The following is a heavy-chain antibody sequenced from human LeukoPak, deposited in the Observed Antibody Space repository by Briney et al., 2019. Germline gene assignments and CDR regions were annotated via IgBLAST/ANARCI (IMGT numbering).Heavy chain of an antibody. D-gene: IGHD2-2*01. CDR3: ARGRPAATPMDY. V-gene: IGHV4-38-2*02. J-gene: IGHJ4*02. Sequence: SSETLSLTCTVSAYSISSGYYWGWIRQPPGKGLEWIGSLSHSGSTYYNPSLKSRVTISVDTSKNQFSLRLRSVTAADTAVYCARGRPAATPMDYWGQGMLVTVSS. CDR2: LSHSGST. CDR1: AYSISSGYY.